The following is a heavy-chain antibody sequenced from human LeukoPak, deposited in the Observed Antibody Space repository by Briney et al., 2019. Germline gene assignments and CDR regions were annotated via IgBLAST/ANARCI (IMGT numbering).Heavy chain of an antibody. J-gene: IGHJ4*02. CDR2: ISYDGSNK. V-gene: IGHV3-30-3*01. CDR1: GFTFSSYA. CDR3: ARGVVRGLTPLGY. Sequence: GRSLRLSCAASGFTFSSYAMHWVRQAPGKGLEWVAVISYDGSNKYYADSVKGRFTISRDNSKNTLYLQMNSLRAEDTAVYYCARGVVRGLTPLGYWGQGTLVTVSS. D-gene: IGHD3-10*01.